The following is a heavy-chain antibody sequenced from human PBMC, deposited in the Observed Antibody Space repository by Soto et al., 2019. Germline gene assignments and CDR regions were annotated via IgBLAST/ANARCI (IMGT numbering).Heavy chain of an antibody. Sequence: EVHLVESGGGLVQPGGSLTLSCVASGFTFTTYCMHWVRQAPGKGLEYLSAISNDAVHTYYANSVKDRFTISRDNSKDTLYLHMGSLRPEDMAVYYCAGGHLPWDYHSYGMEVWGQGTTVTVSS. CDR1: GFTFTTYC. CDR3: AGGHLPWDYHSYGMEV. CDR2: ISNDAVHT. D-gene: IGHD7-27*01. J-gene: IGHJ6*02. V-gene: IGHV3-64*01.